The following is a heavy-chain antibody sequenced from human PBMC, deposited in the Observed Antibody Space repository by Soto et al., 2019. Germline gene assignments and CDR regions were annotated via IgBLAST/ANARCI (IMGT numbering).Heavy chain of an antibody. CDR3: AHSRCGGDCLQSYSSHYYYGMDV. Sequence: QITLMESGPTLVKPTQTLTLTCTFSGFSLSTGGVGVGWIRQPPGKALEWLALIYWDDDKRFSPSLRSRLPMTTDTSKYQXXLXMXXMDPLDTATYSCAHSRCGGDCLQSYSSHYYYGMDVWGQGTTVTVSS. CDR1: GFSLSTGGVG. CDR2: IYWDDDK. J-gene: IGHJ6*02. V-gene: IGHV2-5*02. D-gene: IGHD2-21*02.